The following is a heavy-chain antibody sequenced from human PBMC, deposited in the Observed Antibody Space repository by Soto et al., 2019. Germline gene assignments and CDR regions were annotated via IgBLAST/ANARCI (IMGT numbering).Heavy chain of an antibody. CDR1: GFTVSSNY. J-gene: IGHJ6*02. CDR3: ARSKYSSSWYYYCGMDV. D-gene: IGHD6-13*01. V-gene: IGHV3-66*01. Sequence: EVQLVESGGGLVQPGGSLRLSCAASGFTVSSNYMSWVRQAPGKGLEWVSVIYSGGSTYYADSVKGRFTISRDNSKNTLYLQMNSLRAEDTAVYYCARSKYSSSWYYYCGMDVWGQGTTVTVSS. CDR2: IYSGGST.